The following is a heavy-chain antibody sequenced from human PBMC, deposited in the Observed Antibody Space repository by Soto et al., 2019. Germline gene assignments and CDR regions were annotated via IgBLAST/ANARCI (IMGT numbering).Heavy chain of an antibody. CDR3: AREGGLYDSSGYLAFDI. D-gene: IGHD3-22*01. Sequence: SETLSLTCTVSGGSISSYYWSWIRQPPGKGLEWIGYIYYSGSTNYNPSLKSRVTISVDTSKNQFSLKLSSVTAADTAVYYCAREGGLYDSSGYLAFDIWGQGTMVTVSS. CDR1: GGSISSYY. CDR2: IYYSGST. J-gene: IGHJ3*02. V-gene: IGHV4-59*01.